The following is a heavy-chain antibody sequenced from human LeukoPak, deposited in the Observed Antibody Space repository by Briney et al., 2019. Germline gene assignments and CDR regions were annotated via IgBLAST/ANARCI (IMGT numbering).Heavy chain of an antibody. CDR3: AKVLSTTLSYWYGMDV. J-gene: IGHJ6*02. V-gene: IGHV3-23*01. D-gene: IGHD1-14*01. CDR1: GFTFSTYP. Sequence: GGSLRLSCAASGFTFSTYPLIWIGRAQGKGLNPASSVSASGDRTYYADSVKGRFTISRDNSKNTVYLQTNGLRAEDTAVYYCAKVLSTTLSYWYGMDVWGQGTTVTVSS. CDR2: VSASGDRT.